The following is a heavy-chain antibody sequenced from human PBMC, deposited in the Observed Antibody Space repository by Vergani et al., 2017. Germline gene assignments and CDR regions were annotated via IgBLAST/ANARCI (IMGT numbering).Heavy chain of an antibody. CDR3: ARRRVSSVGLIDY. J-gene: IGHJ4*02. Sequence: VQLVESGGGVVQPGRSLRLSCAASGFTFSTYGMNWVRQAPGKGLEWISCISTTSSYIYYADSVKGRFTISRDNAKNSLYLQMNSLRAEDTAVYYCARRRVSSVGLIDYWGQGTLVTVSS. CDR2: ISTTSSYI. CDR1: GFTFSTYG. D-gene: IGHD6-13*01. V-gene: IGHV3-21*01.